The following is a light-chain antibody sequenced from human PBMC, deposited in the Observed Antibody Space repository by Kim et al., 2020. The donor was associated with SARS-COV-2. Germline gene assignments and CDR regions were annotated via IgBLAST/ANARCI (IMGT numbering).Light chain of an antibody. J-gene: IGKJ2*01. V-gene: IGKV1-39*01. CDR2: AAS. CDR1: QTINSY. Sequence: SASVGNRLTITCRTSQTINSYLNWYQQRPGKAPKLLIYAASSLQSGVPSRFSGSGSETEFTLTISSLQPEDFTTYYCQQSDTAPYTFGQETKLEI. CDR3: QQSDTAPYT.